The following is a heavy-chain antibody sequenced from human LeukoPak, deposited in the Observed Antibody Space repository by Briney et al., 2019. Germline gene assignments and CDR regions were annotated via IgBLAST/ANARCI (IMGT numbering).Heavy chain of an antibody. Sequence: SETLSLTCAVYGGSFSGYYWSWIRQPPGTGLEWTGEINHSGSTNYNPSLKSRVTISVDTSKNQFSLKLSSVTAADTAMYYCAFGGYCSGGSCYPNWFDPWGQGTLVTVSS. V-gene: IGHV4-34*01. CDR2: INHSGST. CDR3: AFGGYCSGGSCYPNWFDP. D-gene: IGHD2-15*01. J-gene: IGHJ5*02. CDR1: GGSFSGYY.